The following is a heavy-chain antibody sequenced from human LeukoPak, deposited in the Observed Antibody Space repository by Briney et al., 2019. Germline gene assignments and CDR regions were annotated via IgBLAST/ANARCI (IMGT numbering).Heavy chain of an antibody. CDR2: INHSGST. J-gene: IGHJ6*02. CDR3: ARGHSRKKNRNDSSGWYMRFHSDPHDEYGMDV. D-gene: IGHD6-19*01. CDR1: GGSFSGYY. V-gene: IGHV4-34*01. Sequence: SETLSLTCAVYGGSFSGYYWSWIRQPPGKGLEWIEEINHSGSTNYNPSLKSRVTISVDTSKNQFSLKLSSVTAADTAVYYCARGHSRKKNRNDSSGWYMRFHSDPHDEYGMDVWGQGTTVTVSS.